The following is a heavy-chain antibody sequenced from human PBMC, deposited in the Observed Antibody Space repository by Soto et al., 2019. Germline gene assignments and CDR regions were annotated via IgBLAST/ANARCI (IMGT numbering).Heavy chain of an antibody. D-gene: IGHD3-9*01. CDR3: ARDRADILTGYPVPYYFDY. V-gene: IGHV4-39*02. CDR2: IYYSGST. J-gene: IGHJ4*02. Sequence: SETLSLTCTVSGGSISSSSYYWGWIRQPPGKGLEWIGSIYYSGSTYYNPSLKSRVTISVDTSKNQFSLKLSSVTAADTAVYYCARDRADILTGYPVPYYFDYWGQGTLVTVSS. CDR1: GGSISSSSYY.